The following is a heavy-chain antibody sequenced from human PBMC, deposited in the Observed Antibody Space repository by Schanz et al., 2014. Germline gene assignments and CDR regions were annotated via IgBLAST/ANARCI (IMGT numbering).Heavy chain of an antibody. CDR2: IKGDSSEK. CDR1: GFNFNTYA. V-gene: IGHV3-7*03. J-gene: IGHJ4*02. CDR3: ARDPNSVNEIDY. D-gene: IGHD5-12*01. Sequence: EVQLLESGGGLAQPGGSLRLACAASGFNFNTYAMSWVRQPPGKGLEWVANIKGDSSEKNYVDSVKGRFTLSRDNAKKTMDLQMNSLRVEDTAVYYCARDPNSVNEIDYWGQGTLVTVSS.